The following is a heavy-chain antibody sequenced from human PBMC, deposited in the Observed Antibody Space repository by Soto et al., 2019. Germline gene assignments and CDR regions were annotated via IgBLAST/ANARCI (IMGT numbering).Heavy chain of an antibody. Sequence: GGSLRLSCAASGFTFSSYAMSWVRQAPGKGMEWVSAISGSGGSTYYADSVKGRFTISRDNSKNTLYLQMNSLRAEDTAVYYCAAPKIVATPYYFDYWGQGTLVIVSS. CDR1: GFTFSSYA. D-gene: IGHD5-12*01. CDR3: AAPKIVATPYYFDY. V-gene: IGHV3-23*01. CDR2: ISGSGGST. J-gene: IGHJ4*02.